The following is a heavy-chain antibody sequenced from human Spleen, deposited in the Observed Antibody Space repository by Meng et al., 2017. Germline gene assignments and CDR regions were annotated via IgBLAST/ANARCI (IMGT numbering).Heavy chain of an antibody. J-gene: IGHJ4*02. Sequence: QVQLQQWGAGLLKPSETLSLTCAVYGGSFSGYYWIWIRQPPGKGLEWIGKINHSGSTNYNPSLKSRVTISVDTSKNQFSLKLSSVTAADTAVYYCARGRYYDSSGYYYFDYWGQGTLVTVSS. CDR2: INHSGST. V-gene: IGHV4-34*01. CDR3: ARGRYYDSSGYYYFDY. D-gene: IGHD3-22*01. CDR1: GGSFSGYY.